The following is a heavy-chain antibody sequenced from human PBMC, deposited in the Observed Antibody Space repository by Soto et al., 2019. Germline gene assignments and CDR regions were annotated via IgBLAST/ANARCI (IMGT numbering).Heavy chain of an antibody. CDR1: GFTFSSYS. Sequence: GGSLRLSCAASGFTFSSYSINWVRQAPGKGLEWVSSISSSSSYIYYADSVKGRFTISRDNAKNSLYLQMNSLRAEDTAVYYCARGVQYYHMDVWGKGTTVTVSS. CDR3: ARGVQYYHMDV. J-gene: IGHJ6*03. V-gene: IGHV3-21*01. CDR2: ISSSSSYI.